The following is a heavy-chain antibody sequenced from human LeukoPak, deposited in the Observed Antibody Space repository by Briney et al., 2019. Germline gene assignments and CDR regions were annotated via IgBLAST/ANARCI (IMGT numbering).Heavy chain of an antibody. Sequence: SESLSLTCAVYGGSFSGYYWSWIRQPPGKGLEWIGYIYYSGSTNYNPSLKSRVTISVDTSKNQFSLKLSSVTAADTAVYYCARSRTYYCDSSGYCFDYWGQGTLVTVSS. D-gene: IGHD3-22*01. CDR1: GGSFSGYY. V-gene: IGHV4-59*01. CDR2: IYYSGST. CDR3: ARSRTYYCDSSGYCFDY. J-gene: IGHJ4*02.